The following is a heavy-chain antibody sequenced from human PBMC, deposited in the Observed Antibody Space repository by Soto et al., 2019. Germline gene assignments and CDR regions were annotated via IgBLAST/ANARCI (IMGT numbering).Heavy chain of an antibody. J-gene: IGHJ4*02. CDR1: GGSMNTFY. CDR3: ARSSGYATPLDQ. CDR2: IYFRGST. Sequence: QVRLQESGPGLVKPSETLSLTCTVSGGSMNTFYWSWIRQSPGGGLEWIGYIYFRGSTSYHPSFQRRVSISIDTSQSQFSLNLHSMTAADTAVYYCARSSGYATPLDQWGQGTLVTVSS. V-gene: IGHV4-59*01. D-gene: IGHD3-22*01.